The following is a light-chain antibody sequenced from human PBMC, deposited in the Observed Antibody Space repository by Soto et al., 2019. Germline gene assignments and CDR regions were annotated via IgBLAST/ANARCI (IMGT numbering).Light chain of an antibody. Sequence: QTVVTQSPSASGTPGQRVTISCSGNSANIGSNYVYWYQQFPGTAPRLLIYRADQRPSGVPDRFSGSKSGTSASLAISGLRSEDEAAYYCAAWDDTVNGLVFGGGTKLTVL. CDR3: AAWDDTVNGLV. V-gene: IGLV1-47*01. CDR1: SANIGSNY. CDR2: RAD. J-gene: IGLJ2*01.